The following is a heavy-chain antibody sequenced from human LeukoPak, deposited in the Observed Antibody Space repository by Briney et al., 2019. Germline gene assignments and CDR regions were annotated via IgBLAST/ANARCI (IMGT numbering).Heavy chain of an antibody. J-gene: IGHJ4*02. CDR2: ISYDGISE. CDR3: AKNYDLLTGYHSPFDY. Sequence: GGSLRLSCAASGFTFSSYAMSWVRQAPGKGLESVALISYDGISEYYADSVKGRFTISRDYSKNTLYLQMNGLRPEDTAVYYCAKNYDLLTGYHSPFDYWGQGTLVTVSS. CDR1: GFTFSSYA. D-gene: IGHD3-9*01. V-gene: IGHV3-30*18.